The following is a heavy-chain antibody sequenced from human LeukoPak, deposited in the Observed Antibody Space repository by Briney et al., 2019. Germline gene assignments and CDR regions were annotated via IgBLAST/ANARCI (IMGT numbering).Heavy chain of an antibody. V-gene: IGHV3-7*01. Sequence: PGGSLRLSCAASGFTFSSYWMSWVRQAPGKGLEWVANIKQDGSEKYYVDSVKGRFTVSRNNAKNSLYLQMNSLRAEDTAVYYCARDHEGYCSGGSCSYYMDVWGKGTTVTVSS. CDR3: ARDHEGYCSGGSCSYYMDV. CDR2: IKQDGSEK. CDR1: GFTFSSYW. J-gene: IGHJ6*03. D-gene: IGHD2-15*01.